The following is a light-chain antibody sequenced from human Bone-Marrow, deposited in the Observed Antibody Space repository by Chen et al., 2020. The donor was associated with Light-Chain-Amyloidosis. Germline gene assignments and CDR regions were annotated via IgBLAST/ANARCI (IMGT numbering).Light chain of an antibody. CDR2: EDD. CDR1: SGSIATNY. J-gene: IGLJ3*02. CDR3: QSYQGSSQGV. Sequence: NFMLTQPHSVSESPGKMVIISCTRSSGSIATNYVQWYQQRPGSSPTTMIYEDDQRPSGVPDRFSGSIDRSSNSASLTISGLKTEDEADYYCQSYQGSSQGVFGGGTKLTVL. V-gene: IGLV6-57*01.